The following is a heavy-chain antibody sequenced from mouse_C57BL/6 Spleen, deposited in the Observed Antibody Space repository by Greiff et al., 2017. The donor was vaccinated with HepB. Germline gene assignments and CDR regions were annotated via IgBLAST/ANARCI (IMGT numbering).Heavy chain of an antibody. D-gene: IGHD1-1*01. Sequence: EVKLVESGEGLVKPGGSLKLSCAASGFTFSSYAMSWVRQTPEKRLEWVAYISSGGDYIYYADTVKGRFTISRDNARNTLYLQMSSLKSEDTAMYYCTRERPSYGSSYGPFDYWGQGTTLTVSS. J-gene: IGHJ2*01. CDR2: ISSGGDYI. V-gene: IGHV5-9-1*02. CDR3: TRERPSYGSSYGPFDY. CDR1: GFTFSSYA.